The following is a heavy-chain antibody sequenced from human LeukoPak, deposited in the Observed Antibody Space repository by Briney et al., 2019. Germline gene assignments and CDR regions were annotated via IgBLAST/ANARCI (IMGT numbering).Heavy chain of an antibody. J-gene: IGHJ5*02. D-gene: IGHD5-12*01. CDR3: ARGYSGYPNWFDP. CDR2: IKRDGSEK. Sequence: QAGGSLRLSCAASGFTFSSYGMSWVRQAPGIGLEWVANIKRDGSEKYYLDSVKGRFTISRDNAENSVYLQMNSLRAEDTAVYYCARGYSGYPNWFDPWGQGTLVTVSS. V-gene: IGHV3-7*04. CDR1: GFTFSSYG.